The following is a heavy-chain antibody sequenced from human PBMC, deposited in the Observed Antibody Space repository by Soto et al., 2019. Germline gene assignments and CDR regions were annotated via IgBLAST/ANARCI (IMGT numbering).Heavy chain of an antibody. CDR3: ARSVAPLYCSSTSCYGPMDV. CDR2: INPNSGGT. V-gene: IGHV1-2*04. Sequence: GASVKVSCKASGYTFTGYYMHWVRQAPGQGLEWMGWINPNSGGTNYAQKFQGWVTMTRDTFISTAYMELSRLRSDDTAVYYCARSVAPLYCSSTSCYGPMDVWGQGTTVTVSS. CDR1: GYTFTGYY. D-gene: IGHD2-2*01. J-gene: IGHJ6*02.